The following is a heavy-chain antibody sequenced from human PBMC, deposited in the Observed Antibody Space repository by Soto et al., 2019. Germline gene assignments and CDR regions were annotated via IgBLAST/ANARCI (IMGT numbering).Heavy chain of an antibody. D-gene: IGHD3-10*01. Sequence: SETLSLTCTVSGGFISSYYWSWIRQPPGKGLEWIGYIYYSGSTNYNPSLKSRVTISVDTSKNQFSLKLSSVTAADTAVYYCARHKPLWFGELGTSTYDYYMDVWGKGTTVTVSS. CDR3: ARHKPLWFGELGTSTYDYYMDV. J-gene: IGHJ6*03. CDR2: IYYSGST. V-gene: IGHV4-59*08. CDR1: GGFISSYY.